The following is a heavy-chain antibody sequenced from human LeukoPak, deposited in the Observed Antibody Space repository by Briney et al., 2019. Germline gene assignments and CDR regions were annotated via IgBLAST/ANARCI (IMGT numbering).Heavy chain of an antibody. Sequence: SETLSLTWTVSGGSISSGDYYWSWIRQHPGKGLEWIGYIYYSGSTYYNPSLKSRVTISVDTSKNQFSLKLSSVTAADTAVYYCARVEGGSGWYYFDYWGQGTLVTVSS. V-gene: IGHV4-30-4*01. D-gene: IGHD6-19*01. CDR2: IYYSGST. CDR3: ARVEGGSGWYYFDY. CDR1: GGSISSGDYY. J-gene: IGHJ4*02.